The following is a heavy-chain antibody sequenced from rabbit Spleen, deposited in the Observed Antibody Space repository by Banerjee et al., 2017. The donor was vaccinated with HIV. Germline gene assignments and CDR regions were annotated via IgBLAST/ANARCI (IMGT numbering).Heavy chain of an antibody. V-gene: IGHV1S45*01. J-gene: IGHJ4*01. CDR3: ARETSSGWGIVSYYFSL. CDR1: GFSFSNKYY. CDR2: IYGGSSGVS. D-gene: IGHD4-1*01. Sequence: QEQLVEAGGGLVKPEGSMKLCCTAAGFSFSNKYYICWVRQAPGKGLEWIACIYGGSSGVSYSASWAKGRFTISKTSSTTVTLQMTSLTAADTATYFCARETSSGWGIVSYYFSLWGPGTLVTVS.